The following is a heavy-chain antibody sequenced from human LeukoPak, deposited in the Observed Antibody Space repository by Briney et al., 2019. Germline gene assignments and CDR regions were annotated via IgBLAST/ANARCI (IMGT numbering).Heavy chain of an antibody. CDR2: ISSSSSYI. CDR3: ARDPRGYSYGYY. J-gene: IGHJ4*02. Sequence: PGGSLRLSCAASGFTFSSYSMNWVRQAPGKGLEWVSSISSSSSYIYYADSVKGRFTISRDNAKNSLYLQMNSLRAEDTAVYYCARDPRGYSYGYYWGQGNLVTVSS. CDR1: GFTFSSYS. D-gene: IGHD5-18*01. V-gene: IGHV3-21*01.